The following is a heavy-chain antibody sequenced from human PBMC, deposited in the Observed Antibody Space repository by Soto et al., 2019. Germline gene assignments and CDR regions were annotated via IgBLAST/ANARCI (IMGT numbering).Heavy chain of an antibody. V-gene: IGHV4-39*01. CDR2: IYYSGTS. Sequence: SQTLSLTCTVSGGYSSDDTYYRGWIRQPPGKGLEWIGSIYYSGTSSYNPSLKSRVTMSVDTSKKQLSLRLSSVTAADTAVYYCARLHCDSPNCVPLDPWGQGTLVTVSS. CDR3: ARLHCDSPNCVPLDP. D-gene: IGHD2-2*01. J-gene: IGHJ5*02. CDR1: GGYSSDDTYY.